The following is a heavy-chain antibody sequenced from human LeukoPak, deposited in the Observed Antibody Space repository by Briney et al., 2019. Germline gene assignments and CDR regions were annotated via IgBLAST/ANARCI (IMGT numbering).Heavy chain of an antibody. J-gene: IGHJ3*02. D-gene: IGHD6-13*01. CDR2: IYTGGNT. Sequence: PGGSLRLSCAASGFTVDSNYLSWVRQAPGKGLEWVSTIYTGGNTYYAASVKGRFTISRDFSKNTVFLHMNSLRAEDTAMYYCARHPYSSSWYGSDAFDIWGQGTMVTVSS. CDR3: ARHPYSSSWYGSDAFDI. CDR1: GFTVDSNY. V-gene: IGHV3-53*01.